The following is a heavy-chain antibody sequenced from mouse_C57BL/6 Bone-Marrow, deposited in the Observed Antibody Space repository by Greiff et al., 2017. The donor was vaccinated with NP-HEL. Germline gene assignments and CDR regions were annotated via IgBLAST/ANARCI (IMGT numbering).Heavy chain of an antibody. D-gene: IGHD4-1*01. V-gene: IGHV3-6*01. CDR2: ISYDGSN. J-gene: IGHJ1*03. CDR1: GYSITSGYY. CDR3: ARTGTKDYWYFDV. Sequence: EVQLQQSGPGLVKPSQSLSLTCSVTGYSITSGYYWNWIRQFPGNKLEWMGYISYDGSNNYNPSLKNRISITRDTSKNQFFLKLNSVTTEDTATYYCARTGTKDYWYFDVWGTGTTVTVSS.